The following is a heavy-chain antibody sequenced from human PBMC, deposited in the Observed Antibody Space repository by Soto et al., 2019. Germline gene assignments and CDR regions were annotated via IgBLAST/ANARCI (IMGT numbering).Heavy chain of an antibody. CDR1: GYTFTNFG. D-gene: IGHD2-8*01. CDR3: AKNGQPPYYYYGLDV. J-gene: IGHJ6*02. V-gene: IGHV1-18*01. CDR2: ISAYNGNT. Sequence: ASVKVSCKASGYTFTNFGISWVRQAPGQGLEWMGWISAYNGNTNYAQKFQGRVTMTIDTSTTTAFMELRSLTSDDTAVYYCAKNGQPPYYYYGLDVWGQGTTVTVSS.